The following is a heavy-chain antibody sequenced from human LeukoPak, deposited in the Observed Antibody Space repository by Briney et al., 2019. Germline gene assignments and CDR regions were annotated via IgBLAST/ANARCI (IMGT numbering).Heavy chain of an antibody. CDR1: GFNVISRY. V-gene: IGHV3-53*01. CDR3: ARANYCTDTTCYAYYFDY. CDR2: INTANDT. Sequence: PGGSLRLSCAVSGFNVISRYMSWVRQAPGKGLEWVSVINTANDTFYTDSVKGRFTVSRDNSKDTFYLQMNSLRADDTAIYYCARANYCTDTTCYAYYFDYWGQGTLVTVSS. D-gene: IGHD2-2*01. J-gene: IGHJ4*02.